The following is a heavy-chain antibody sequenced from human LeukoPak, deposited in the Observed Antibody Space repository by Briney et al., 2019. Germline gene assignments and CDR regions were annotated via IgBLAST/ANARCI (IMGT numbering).Heavy chain of an antibody. CDR1: GYTFTSYG. CDR3: ARDGEYSGYDFPRDYYYYGMDV. J-gene: IGHJ6*02. Sequence: ASVKVSCKASGYTFTSYGISWVRQAPGQGLEWMGWISAYNGNTNYAQKLQGRVTMTTDTSTSTAYMELRSLRSDDTAVYYCARDGEYSGYDFPRDYYYYGMDVWGQGTTVTVSS. V-gene: IGHV1-18*01. D-gene: IGHD5-12*01. CDR2: ISAYNGNT.